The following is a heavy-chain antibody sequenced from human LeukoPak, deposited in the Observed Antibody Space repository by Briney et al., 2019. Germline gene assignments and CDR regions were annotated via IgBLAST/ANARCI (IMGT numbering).Heavy chain of an antibody. CDR1: GFSFSSYN. J-gene: IGHJ4*02. Sequence: GGSLRLSCAASGFSFSSYNMHWVRQAPGKGLEWVGFTWNHGNDQDYADSVKGRFTISRDNSKNTLYLQMNSLRAEDTAVYYCAKDSGGGDCAFDYWGQGTLVTVSS. D-gene: IGHD2-21*02. CDR2: TWNHGNDQ. V-gene: IGHV3-30*02. CDR3: AKDSGGGDCAFDY.